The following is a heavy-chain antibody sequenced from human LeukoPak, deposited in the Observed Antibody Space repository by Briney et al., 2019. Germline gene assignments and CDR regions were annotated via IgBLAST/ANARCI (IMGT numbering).Heavy chain of an antibody. D-gene: IGHD3-22*01. CDR1: GFTFSDYY. CDR3: AREESYYYDSSGYYKGMDV. CDR2: ISYDGSNK. Sequence: GGSLRLSCAASGFTFSDYYMSWIRQAPGKGLEWVAVISYDGSNKYYADSVKGRFTISRDNSKNTLYLQMNSLRAEDTAVYYCAREESYYYDSSGYYKGMDVWGQGTTVTVSS. J-gene: IGHJ6*02. V-gene: IGHV3-30-3*01.